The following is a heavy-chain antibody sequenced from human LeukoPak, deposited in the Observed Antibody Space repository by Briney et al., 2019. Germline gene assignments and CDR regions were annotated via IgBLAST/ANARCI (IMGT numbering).Heavy chain of an antibody. CDR3: AKDGYYYGSGSYYRPDY. CDR1: RFTLSSIC. Sequence: AESLTLSCAPPRFTLSSICMRWDRQAPGKGLGWVSAISGSGGSTYYADSVKGRFTISRDSSKNTLYLQMNSLRAEDTAVYYCAKDGYYYGSGSYYRPDYWGQGTLVTVSS. J-gene: IGHJ4*02. V-gene: IGHV3-23*01. D-gene: IGHD3-10*01. CDR2: ISGSGGST.